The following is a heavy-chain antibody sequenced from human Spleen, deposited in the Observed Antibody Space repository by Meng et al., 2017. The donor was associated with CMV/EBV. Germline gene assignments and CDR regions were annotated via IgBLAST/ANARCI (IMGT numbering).Heavy chain of an antibody. J-gene: IGHJ3*02. CDR1: GFTVSSNY. CDR2: IYSGGYT. D-gene: IGHD3-16*01. Sequence: GESLKISCAASGFTVSSNYMTWVRQAPGKGLEWVSVIYSGGYTYYADSVKGRFTISRDNSKNTLYLQMNSLRVEDTAMYYCAKLLGDLPDDAFDIWGQGTMVTVSS. V-gene: IGHV3-66*04. CDR3: AKLLGDLPDDAFDI.